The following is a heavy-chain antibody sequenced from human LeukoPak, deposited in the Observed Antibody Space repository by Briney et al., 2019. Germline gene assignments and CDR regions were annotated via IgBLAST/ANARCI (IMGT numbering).Heavy chain of an antibody. V-gene: IGHV3-7*03. D-gene: IGHD5-12*01. CDR2: INEDGSGK. CDR3: ARVRHLFAGGRHSGYRGGFDY. Sequence: GGSLRLSCAASGFTFSRYWMTWVRQAPGKGLEWVASINEDGSGKHYVDSVKGRFTISRDNAQKSVYLEMNSLRAEDTAVYYCARVRHLFAGGRHSGYRGGFDYWGQGTLVTVSS. CDR1: GFTFSRYW. J-gene: IGHJ4*02.